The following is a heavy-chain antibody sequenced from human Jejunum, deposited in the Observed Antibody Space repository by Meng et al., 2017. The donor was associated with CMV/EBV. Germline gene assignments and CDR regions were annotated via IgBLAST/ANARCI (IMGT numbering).Heavy chain of an antibody. CDR3: SKVDYTNYYYAMDV. D-gene: IGHD4-11*01. V-gene: IGHV3-69-1*01. J-gene: IGHJ6*02. CDR1: GLIFSLYS. CDR2: ISSTSTI. Sequence: SGLIFSLYSVSWVRQATGKGLEWVAYISSTSTIYYADSVKGRFTISRDNAKNSLYLLLNSLRAEDTAVYYCSKVDYTNYYYAMDVWGQGTTVTVSS.